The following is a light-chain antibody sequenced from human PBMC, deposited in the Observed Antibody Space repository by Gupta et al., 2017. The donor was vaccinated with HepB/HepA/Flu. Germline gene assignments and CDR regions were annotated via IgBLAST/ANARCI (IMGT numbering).Light chain of an antibody. Sequence: DIQMTQSHSSLSASVGDRVTITCRSSQSILRYLNWFQKKPGKAPNLLIYTASSLQSGVPSRFSGGGSGTDFTLNISSLQPEDFATYYCQQTYSVPPTFGPGTKVDVK. J-gene: IGKJ3*01. CDR3: QQTYSVPPT. CDR1: QSILRY. CDR2: TAS. V-gene: IGKV1-39*01.